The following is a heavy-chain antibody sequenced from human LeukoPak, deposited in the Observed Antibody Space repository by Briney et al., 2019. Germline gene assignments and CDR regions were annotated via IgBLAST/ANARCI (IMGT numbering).Heavy chain of an antibody. J-gene: IGHJ4*02. CDR2: IYYSGST. CDR1: GGSISSSSYY. CDR3: AREGYFAY. Sequence: PSETLSLTCTVSGGSISSSSYYWGWIRQPPGKGLEWIGSIYYSGSTYYNPSLKSRVTISVDTSKNQFSLKLSSVTAADTAVYYCAREGYFAYWGQGTLVTVSS. V-gene: IGHV4-39*07.